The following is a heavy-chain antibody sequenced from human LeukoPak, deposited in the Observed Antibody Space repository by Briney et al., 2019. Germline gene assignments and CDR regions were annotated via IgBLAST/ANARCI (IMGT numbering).Heavy chain of an antibody. CDR2: IKQDGSEK. V-gene: IGHV3-7*01. J-gene: IGHJ3*02. Sequence: PGGSLRLSCAASGFTFSSYWMSWVRQAPGKGLEWVANIKQDGSEKYFVDSVKGRFSISRDNAKNSLYLQMNSLRAEDTAVYYCAREGIGNFGDAFDIWGQGTMVTVSS. CDR3: AREGIGNFGDAFDI. D-gene: IGHD1-7*01. CDR1: GFTFSSYW.